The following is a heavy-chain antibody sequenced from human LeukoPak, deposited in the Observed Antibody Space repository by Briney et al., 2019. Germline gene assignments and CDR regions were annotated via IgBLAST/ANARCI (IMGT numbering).Heavy chain of an antibody. CDR1: GGSISSYY. V-gene: IGHV4-59*01. CDR3: ARENQLGPFDY. J-gene: IGHJ4*02. D-gene: IGHD7-27*01. Sequence: PSETLSLTCTVSGGSISSYYWSWIRQPPGKGLEWIGYIYYSGSTNYNPSLKSRVTISVDTSKNQFSLKLSSVTAADTAVYYCARENQLGPFDYWGQGTLVTVSS. CDR2: IYYSGST.